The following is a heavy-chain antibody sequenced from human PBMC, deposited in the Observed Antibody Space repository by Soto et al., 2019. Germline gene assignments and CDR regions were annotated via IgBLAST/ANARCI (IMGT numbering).Heavy chain of an antibody. CDR3: ARRARPDFYYMAV. D-gene: IGHD6-6*01. J-gene: IGHJ6*03. CDR1: GFTLSGYA. CDR2: ISSNGVGT. Sequence: GGSLRLSCAASGFTLSGYAMDWVRQAPGKGLEYVSGISSNGVGTYYANSVQGRFTISRDNSKNTVYLQMGSLRPEDMAVYYCARRARPDFYYMAVWGKGTTVTVSS. V-gene: IGHV3-64*01.